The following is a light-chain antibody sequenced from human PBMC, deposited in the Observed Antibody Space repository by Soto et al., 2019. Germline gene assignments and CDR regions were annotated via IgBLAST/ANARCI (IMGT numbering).Light chain of an antibody. CDR3: QQYGSSPWT. J-gene: IGKJ1*01. V-gene: IGKV3-20*01. CDR1: QSVSNNY. CDR2: GAL. Sequence: EIVLTQSPGTLSLSPGERATLSCRASQSVSNNYLAWYQQKPGQAPRLLIYGALSRATGIPDRFSGSGSGTDFTLTISRLEPEDFAVYYCQQYGSSPWTFGQGTKVDIK.